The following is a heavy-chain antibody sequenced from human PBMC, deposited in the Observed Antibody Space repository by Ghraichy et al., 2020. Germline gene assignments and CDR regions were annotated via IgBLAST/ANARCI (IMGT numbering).Heavy chain of an antibody. CDR2: IKEDGRDM. CDR3: ARNYYYAMDV. CDR1: GFAFSTYW. V-gene: IGHV3-7*01. J-gene: IGHJ6*02. Sequence: GGSLRLSCAASGFAFSTYWMTWVRQAPGQGPQWVVNIKEDGRDMYYVDSVKGRFTISRDNAKNSLYLQMNSLRAEDTAIYYCARNYYYAMDVWGQGTTVTVSS.